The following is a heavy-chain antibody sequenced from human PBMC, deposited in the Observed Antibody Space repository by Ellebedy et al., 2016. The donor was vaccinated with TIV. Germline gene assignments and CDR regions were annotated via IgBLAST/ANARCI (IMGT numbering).Heavy chain of an antibody. CDR1: GFTFSSYG. J-gene: IGHJ6*02. V-gene: IGHV3-33*01. Sequence: GGSLRLXCAASGFTFSSYGMHWVRQAPGKGLEWVAVIWYDGSNKYYADSVKGRFTISRDNSKNTLYLQMNSLRAEDTAVYYCAREPMVRGIDGMDVWGQGTTVTVSS. CDR3: AREPMVRGIDGMDV. CDR2: IWYDGSNK. D-gene: IGHD3-10*01.